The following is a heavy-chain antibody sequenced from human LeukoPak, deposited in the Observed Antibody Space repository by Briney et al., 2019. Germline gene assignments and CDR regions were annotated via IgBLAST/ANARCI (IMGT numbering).Heavy chain of an antibody. Sequence: GGSLRLSCAASGFTVSSNYMSWVRQAPGKGLEWVSVIYSGSSTYYADSVKGRFTISRDNSKNTLYLQMNSLRAEDTAVYYCARELLPDTAVDYWGQGTLVTVSS. J-gene: IGHJ4*02. CDR2: IYSGSST. V-gene: IGHV3-66*01. CDR1: GFTVSSNY. CDR3: ARELLPDTAVDY. D-gene: IGHD5-18*01.